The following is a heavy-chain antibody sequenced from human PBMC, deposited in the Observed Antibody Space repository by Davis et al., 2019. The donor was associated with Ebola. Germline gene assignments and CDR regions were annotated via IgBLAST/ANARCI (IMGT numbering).Heavy chain of an antibody. J-gene: IGHJ6*04. CDR2: INPNSFGT. CDR3: ARSGIAVAGYYYYGMDV. V-gene: IGHV1-2*02. CDR1: GYTFTGYY. Sequence: SVKVSCKASGYTFTGYYMHWVRXPPGPXXXXXXXINPNSFGTNYAQQFQGRVTMTRDTSISTAYMELSRLRSDDTAVYYCARSGIAVAGYYYYGMDVWGKGXTVTVSS. D-gene: IGHD6-19*01.